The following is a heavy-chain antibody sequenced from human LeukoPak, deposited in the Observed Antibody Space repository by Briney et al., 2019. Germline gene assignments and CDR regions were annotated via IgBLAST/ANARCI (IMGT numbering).Heavy chain of an antibody. V-gene: IGHV1-18*04. CDR3: AREVPYDSSRYYQPFDY. CDR1: GYTFTGYY. CDR2: ISAYNGNT. Sequence: ASVEVSCKSSGYTFTGYYVHWVRQAPGQGLEWMGWISAYNGNTNYAQKLQGRVTMTTDTSTSTAYMELRSLRSDDTAVYYCAREVPYDSSRYYQPFDYWGQGTLVTVSS. D-gene: IGHD3-22*01. J-gene: IGHJ4*02.